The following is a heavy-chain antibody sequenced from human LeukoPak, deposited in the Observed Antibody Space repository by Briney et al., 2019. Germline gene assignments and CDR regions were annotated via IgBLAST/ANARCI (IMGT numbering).Heavy chain of an antibody. CDR1: GFTFSSYA. CDR3: ARDILRQGMSLFDY. CDR2: ISYDGSNK. V-gene: IGHV3-30*04. J-gene: IGHJ4*02. Sequence: GGSLRLSCAASGFTFSSYAMHWVRQAPGKGLERVAVISYDGSNKYYADSVKGRFTISRDNSKNTLYLQMNSLRAEDTAVYYCARDILRQGMSLFDYWGQGTLVTVSS. D-gene: IGHD3-9*01.